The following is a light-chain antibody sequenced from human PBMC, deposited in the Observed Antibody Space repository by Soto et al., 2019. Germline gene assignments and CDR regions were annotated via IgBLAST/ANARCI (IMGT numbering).Light chain of an antibody. CDR2: DVS. Sequence: QSVLTQPASVSGSPGQSITIYCTGTSSDVGAYNYVSWYQQHPGKAPKLMIYDVSNRPSGVSNRFSGSKSGNTASLTISGLQAEDEADYYCSSYTSSSTVFGGGTKLTVL. CDR1: SSDVGAYNY. J-gene: IGLJ2*01. CDR3: SSYTSSSTV. V-gene: IGLV2-14*01.